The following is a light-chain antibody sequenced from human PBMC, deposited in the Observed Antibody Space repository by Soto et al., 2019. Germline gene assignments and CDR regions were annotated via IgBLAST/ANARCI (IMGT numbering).Light chain of an antibody. V-gene: IGKV3-15*01. J-gene: IGKJ1*01. Sequence: EIVMTQSPATLSVSPGESVTLSCRASQNVYNNLAWYQQKPGQAPRLLIYVASTRATGIPARCSGSGSGTEFTLTISSLQSEDVAVYYCQQYNNWPPWTFGQGTKVEIK. CDR2: VAS. CDR3: QQYNNWPPWT. CDR1: QNVYNN.